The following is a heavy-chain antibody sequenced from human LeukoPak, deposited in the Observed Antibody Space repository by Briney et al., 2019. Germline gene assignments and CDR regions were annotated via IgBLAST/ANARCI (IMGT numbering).Heavy chain of an antibody. V-gene: IGHV3-9*01. CDR2: ISWNSGHK. Sequence: GGSLRLSCAASGFTFDDYAMHWVRQAPGKGLEWVSGISWNSGHKGYADSVKGRFTISRDNAKNSLYLRMNSLRAEDTAVYYCAKGSTVAPRQFDYWGQGTLVTVSS. CDR3: AKGSTVAPRQFDY. J-gene: IGHJ4*02. D-gene: IGHD4-23*01. CDR1: GFTFDDYA.